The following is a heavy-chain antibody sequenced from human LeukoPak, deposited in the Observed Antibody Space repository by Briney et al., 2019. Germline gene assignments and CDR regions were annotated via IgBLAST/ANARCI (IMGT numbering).Heavy chain of an antibody. Sequence: SETLSLTCAVYGGSFSGYYWSWIRQPPGKGLEWIGEINHSGSTNYNPSLKSRVTISVDTSKNQFSLKLSSVTAADTAVYYCARLFGYPQYFQHWGQGTLVTVSS. CDR2: INHSGST. V-gene: IGHV4-34*01. CDR3: ARLFGYPQYFQH. D-gene: IGHD3-3*01. CDR1: GGSFSGYY. J-gene: IGHJ1*01.